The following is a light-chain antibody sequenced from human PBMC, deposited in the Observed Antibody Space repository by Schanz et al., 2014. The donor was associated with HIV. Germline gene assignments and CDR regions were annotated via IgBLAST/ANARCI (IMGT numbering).Light chain of an antibody. CDR2: RAS. V-gene: IGKV1-5*03. CDR3: LHYNDFAST. J-gene: IGKJ2*01. CDR1: QSISTW. Sequence: DIQMTQSPSSLSASVGDRVTITCRASQSISTWLAWYQQKPGKAPNLLIYRASTLKTGVPSRFSGSGSGTEFTLTISSLQPDDFATYFCLHYNDFASTFGQGTKLEIK.